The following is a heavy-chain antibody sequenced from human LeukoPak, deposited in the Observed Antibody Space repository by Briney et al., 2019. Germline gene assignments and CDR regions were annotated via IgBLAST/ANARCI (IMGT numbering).Heavy chain of an antibody. V-gene: IGHV4-34*01. Sequence: PSETLSLTCAVYGVSFSGYYWSWIRQPPGKGLEWIGEINHSGSTNYNPSLKSRVTISVDTSKNQFSLKLSSVTAADTAVYYCARHFGGSYYSKFDYWGQGTLVTVSS. CDR2: INHSGST. J-gene: IGHJ4*02. CDR1: GVSFSGYY. D-gene: IGHD1-26*01. CDR3: ARHFGGSYYSKFDY.